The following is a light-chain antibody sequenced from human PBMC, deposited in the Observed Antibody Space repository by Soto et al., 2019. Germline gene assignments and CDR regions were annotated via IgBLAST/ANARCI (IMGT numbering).Light chain of an antibody. CDR2: GAF. J-gene: IGKJ1*01. CDR3: QQYNDWPLT. V-gene: IGKV3-15*01. Sequence: ERVITQSPVTLSVSPGEGVTLSCRASQSDSSNLAWYQQKPGQAPSLHSHGAFSRATGIPPRFSDTGSGTEYTPTISSLQSEDFALYYCQQYNDWPLTFGQGTKVDIK. CDR1: QSDSSN.